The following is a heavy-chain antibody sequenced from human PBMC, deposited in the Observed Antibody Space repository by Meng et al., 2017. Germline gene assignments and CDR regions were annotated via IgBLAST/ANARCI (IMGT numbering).Heavy chain of an antibody. J-gene: IGHJ4*02. CDR2: IKQDGSEK. D-gene: IGHD3-22*01. V-gene: IGHV3-7*01. CDR3: ARGITMINY. Sequence: GESLKISCAASGFTFSSYWMSWVRQAPGKGLEWVANIKQDGSEKYYVDSVKGRFTISRDNAKNSLYLQMNSLRAEDTAVYYCARGITMINYWGQGTLVTVPQ. CDR1: GFTFSSYW.